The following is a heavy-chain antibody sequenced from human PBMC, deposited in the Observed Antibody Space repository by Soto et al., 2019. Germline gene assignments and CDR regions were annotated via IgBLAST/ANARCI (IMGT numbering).Heavy chain of an antibody. CDR1: GGSISSYY. V-gene: IGHV4-59*01. CDR2: IYYSGST. CDR3: ARVVVTAANSLFYYYYYMDV. D-gene: IGHD2-2*01. J-gene: IGHJ6*03. Sequence: SETLSLTCTVSGGSISSYYWSWIRQPPGKGLEWIGYIYYSGSTNYNPSLKSRVTISVDTSKNQFSLKLSSVTAADTAVYYCARVVVTAANSLFYYYYYMDVWGKGTTVTVS.